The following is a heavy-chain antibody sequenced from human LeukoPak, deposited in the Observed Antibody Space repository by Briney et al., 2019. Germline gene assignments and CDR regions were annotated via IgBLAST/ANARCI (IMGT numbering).Heavy chain of an antibody. CDR1: GLTFSGSG. D-gene: IGHD3-9*01. CDR2: IGRQGDSDAT. V-gene: IGHV3-73*01. CDR3: AGDYNFLTGLNY. Sequence: SGGSLRLSCAASGLTFSGSGIPWVRQASGKGLEWLGRIGRQGDSDATRYAASLKGKFTISRVDSRNTAYLQMNSLKTEDTAVYYCAGDYNFLTGLNYWGQGALVTASS. J-gene: IGHJ4*02.